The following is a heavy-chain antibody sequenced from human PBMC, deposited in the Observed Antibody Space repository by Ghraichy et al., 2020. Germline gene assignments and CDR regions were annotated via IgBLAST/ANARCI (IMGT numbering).Heavy chain of an antibody. V-gene: IGHV4-39*01. CDR1: GGSISSSSYY. J-gene: IGHJ6*02. CDR2: IYYSGST. CDR3: ARLGRLYGMDV. D-gene: IGHD2-15*01. Sequence: SETLSLTCTVSGGSISSSSYYWGWIRQPPGKGLEWIGSIYYSGSTYYNPSLKSRVTISVDTSKNQFSLKLSSVTAADTAVYYCARLGRLYGMDVWGQGTTVTVSS.